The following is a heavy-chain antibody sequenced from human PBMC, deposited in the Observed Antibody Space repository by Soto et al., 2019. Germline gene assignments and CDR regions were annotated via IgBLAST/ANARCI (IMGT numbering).Heavy chain of an antibody. CDR1: GFTFSRYW. V-gene: IGHV3-7*03. Sequence: EVQLVESGGGLVQPGGSLRLSCAASGFTFSRYWMSWVRQTPGKGLEWVANIKPDGSEKYYVDSVEGRFTISRDNAENSLSLQMSSLRAEDTAIYYCARDDGIRTVDYWGQGTLVTVS. CDR3: ARDDGIRTVDY. J-gene: IGHJ4*02. CDR2: IKPDGSEK.